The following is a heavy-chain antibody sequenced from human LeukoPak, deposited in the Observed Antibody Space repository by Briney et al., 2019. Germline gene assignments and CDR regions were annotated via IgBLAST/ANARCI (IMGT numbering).Heavy chain of an antibody. J-gene: IGHJ6*02. D-gene: IGHD5-18*01. CDR3: ARGGPELWTHYYYYYGMDV. CDR2: INHSGST. Sequence: SETLFLTCAVYGGSFSGYYWSWIRQPPGKGLEWIGEINHSGSTNYNPSLKSRVTISVDTSKNQFSLKLSSVTAADTAVYYCARGGPELWTHYYYYYGMDVWGRGTTVTVSS. V-gene: IGHV4-34*01. CDR1: GGSFSGYY.